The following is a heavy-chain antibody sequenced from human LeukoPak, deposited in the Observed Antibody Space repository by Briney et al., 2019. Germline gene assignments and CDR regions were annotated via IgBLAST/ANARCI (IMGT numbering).Heavy chain of an antibody. CDR2: ISSNGDST. V-gene: IGHV3-64D*09. CDR3: VKDRYVDY. CDR1: GFSFSSYA. Sequence: GGSLRLSCSVSGFSFSSYAMHWVRQAPGKGLEYVSGISSNGDSTYYADSVKGRFAISRDNSKNTLFLQMSSLRAEDTAVYYCVKDRYVDYWGQGTLVTVSS. D-gene: IGHD3-16*01. J-gene: IGHJ4*02.